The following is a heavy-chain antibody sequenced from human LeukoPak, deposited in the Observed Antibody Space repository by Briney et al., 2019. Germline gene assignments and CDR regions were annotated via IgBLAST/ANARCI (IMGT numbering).Heavy chain of an antibody. CDR3: ARDRLWFGESLFDY. Sequence: ASVKVSCKASGYTFTSYDINWVRQAPGQGLEWMGWISAYNGNTNYAQKLQGRVTMTTDTSTSTAYMELRSLRSDDTAVYYCARDRLWFGESLFDYWGQGTLVTVSS. V-gene: IGHV1-18*01. CDR1: GYTFTSYD. D-gene: IGHD3-10*01. CDR2: ISAYNGNT. J-gene: IGHJ4*02.